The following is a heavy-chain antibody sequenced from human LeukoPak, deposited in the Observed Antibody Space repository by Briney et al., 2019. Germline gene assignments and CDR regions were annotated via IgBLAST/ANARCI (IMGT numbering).Heavy chain of an antibody. D-gene: IGHD3-10*01. CDR3: AREIFGSGSYTDF. J-gene: IGHJ4*02. Sequence: PGRSLRLSCAASGFAFNTYAMHWVRQAPGQGLELVALIWHDGSHKFYSNSVRGQFTISRDNSKNTVSIQMNNLRPEDTAVYYCAREIFGSGSYTDFWGQGSLVTV. CDR2: IWHDGSHK. CDR1: GFAFNTYA. V-gene: IGHV3-33*01.